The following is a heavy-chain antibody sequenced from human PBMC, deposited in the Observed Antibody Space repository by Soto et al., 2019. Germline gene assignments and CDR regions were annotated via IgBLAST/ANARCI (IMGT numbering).Heavy chain of an antibody. CDR3: ARDRVVVIPEYYFDS. V-gene: IGHV4-30-4*01. CDR1: GRSASSESDD. J-gene: IGHJ4*02. D-gene: IGHD3-22*01. CDR2: NYYSGSH. Sequence: QRLSLSRTVAGRSASSESDDWGWIRQPQGRGREWIRYNYYSGSHYYNTSLKSRVTIAVDTSKNQFSLKLSSVTAADTAVYYCARDRVVVIPEYYFDSWGQGTLVHRLL.